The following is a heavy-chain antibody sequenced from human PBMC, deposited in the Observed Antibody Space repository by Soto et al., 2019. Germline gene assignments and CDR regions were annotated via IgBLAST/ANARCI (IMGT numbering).Heavy chain of an antibody. CDR2: INPNSGGT. J-gene: IGHJ3*02. Sequence: QVQLVQSGAEVKKPGASVKVSCKASGYTFTGYYMHWVRQAPGQGLEWMGWINPNSGGTNYAQKFQGWVTMTRDTSISTAYMELSRLRSDDTAVYYCARDSPDRSGGAFAFDIWGQGTMVTVSS. CDR3: ARDSPDRSGGAFAFDI. D-gene: IGHD6-19*01. V-gene: IGHV1-2*04. CDR1: GYTFTGYY.